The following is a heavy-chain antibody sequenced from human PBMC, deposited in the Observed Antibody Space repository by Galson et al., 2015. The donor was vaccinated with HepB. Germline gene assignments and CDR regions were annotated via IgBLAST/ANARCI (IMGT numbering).Heavy chain of an antibody. CDR2: IDPSDSYT. Sequence: QSGAEVKKPGESLRISCKGSGYSFTSYWISWVRQMPGKGLEWMGRIDPSDSYTNYSPSFQGHVTISADKSISTAYLQWSSLKASDTAMYYCARHGAPHYYDSSGYYLWGQGTLVTVSS. V-gene: IGHV5-10-1*01. D-gene: IGHD3-22*01. CDR1: GYSFTSYW. J-gene: IGHJ5*02. CDR3: ARHGAPHYYDSSGYYL.